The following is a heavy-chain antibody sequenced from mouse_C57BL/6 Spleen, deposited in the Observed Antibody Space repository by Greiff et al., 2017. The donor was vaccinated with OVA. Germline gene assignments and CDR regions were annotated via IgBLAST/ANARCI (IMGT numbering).Heavy chain of an antibody. CDR2: IDPSDSYT. J-gene: IGHJ3*01. V-gene: IGHV1-50*01. CDR1: GYTFTSYW. Sequence: QVQLQQPGAELVKPGASVKLSCKASGYTFTSYWMQWVKQRPGQGLEWIGEIDPSDSYTNYNQKFKGKATLTVDTSSSTAYMQLSSLTSEDSAVYYCARDSSFAYWGQGTLDTVSA. D-gene: IGHD1-3*01. CDR3: ARDSSFAY.